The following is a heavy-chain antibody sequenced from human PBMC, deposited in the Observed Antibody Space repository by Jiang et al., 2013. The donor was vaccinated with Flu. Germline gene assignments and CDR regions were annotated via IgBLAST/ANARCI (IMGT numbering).Heavy chain of an antibody. V-gene: IGHV4-28*03. Sequence: KGLEWIGCVYYSGSTYYNPSLKSRVTMSVDTSKNQFSLKLSSVTAADTAVYYCARDLALAYYYDSSGYSTSSHYFDYWGQGTLVTVSS. CDR2: VYYSGST. D-gene: IGHD3-22*01. CDR3: ARDLALAYYYDSSGYSTSSHYFDY. J-gene: IGHJ4*02.